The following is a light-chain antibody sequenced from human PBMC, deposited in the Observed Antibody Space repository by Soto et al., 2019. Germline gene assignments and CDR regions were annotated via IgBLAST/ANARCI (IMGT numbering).Light chain of an antibody. CDR2: DAS. V-gene: IGKV3-20*01. CDR1: QSVSSNF. J-gene: IGKJ1*01. Sequence: EIVLTQSPGTLSLSPGQRATLSCRASQSVSSNFLAWYQQKPGQAPRLLIFDASNRATGIPDRFSGSGSGTDFTLTISRLEPEDFAVYYCQHYGTSPSTFGRGTKVEIK. CDR3: QHYGTSPST.